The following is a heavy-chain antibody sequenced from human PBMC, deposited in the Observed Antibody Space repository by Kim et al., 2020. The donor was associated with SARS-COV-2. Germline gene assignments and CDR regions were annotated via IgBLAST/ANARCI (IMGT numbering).Heavy chain of an antibody. CDR3: ARWGSGSYPLPDY. CDR1: GGTINNYY. Sequence: SETLSLTCTVSGGTINNYYRSWIRQPPGQGLEWIGYIYYSGSTNYNPSLKSRFTISVDTSKNQFSLSLSSVTAADTAVYYCARWGSGSYPLPDYWGQGTLVTVSS. V-gene: IGHV4-59*01. J-gene: IGHJ4*02. CDR2: IYYSGST. D-gene: IGHD3-10*01.